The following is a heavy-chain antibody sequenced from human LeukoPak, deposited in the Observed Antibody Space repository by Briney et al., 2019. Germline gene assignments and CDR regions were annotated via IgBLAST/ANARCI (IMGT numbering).Heavy chain of an antibody. D-gene: IGHD3-3*01. Sequence: RAGGSLRLSCAASGFTFSSYAMSWVRQAPGKGLEWISGISGSGGATHYADSVKGRFTISRDNSKNTLYLQMNSLRAEDTAVYYCARADNYDFWSGPFDYWGQGTLVTVPS. CDR1: GFTFSSYA. CDR2: ISGSGGAT. CDR3: ARADNYDFWSGPFDY. J-gene: IGHJ4*02. V-gene: IGHV3-23*01.